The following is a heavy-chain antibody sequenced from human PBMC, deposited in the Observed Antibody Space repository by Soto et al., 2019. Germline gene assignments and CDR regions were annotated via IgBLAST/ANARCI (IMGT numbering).Heavy chain of an antibody. D-gene: IGHD2-15*01. Sequence: QVQLVESGGGVVQPGRSLRLSCAASGFTFSSYAMHWVRQAPGKGLEWVAVISYDGSNKYYADSVKGRFTISRDNSKNTLYLQMNSLRAEDTAVYYCARPVGYCSGGSCYSRRFNFDYWGQGTLVTVSS. J-gene: IGHJ4*02. CDR2: ISYDGSNK. CDR1: GFTFSSYA. V-gene: IGHV3-30-3*01. CDR3: ARPVGYCSGGSCYSRRFNFDY.